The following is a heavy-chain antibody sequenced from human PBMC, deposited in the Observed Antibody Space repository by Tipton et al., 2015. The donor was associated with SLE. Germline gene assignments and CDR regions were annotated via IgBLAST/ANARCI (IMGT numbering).Heavy chain of an antibody. D-gene: IGHD2-2*01. Sequence: QLVQSGAEVKKPGSSVKVSCKASGGTFSSYAISWVRQAPGQGLEWMGGIIPIFGTANYAQKFQGRVTITTDESPSTAYMELSSLGSGDPAVYYCASGDCSSTSCYRAVYFQQWAQGTLVTVSS. CDR2: IIPIFGTA. J-gene: IGHJ1*01. CDR3: ASGDCSSTSCYRAVYFQQ. V-gene: IGHV1-69*05. CDR1: GGTFSSYA.